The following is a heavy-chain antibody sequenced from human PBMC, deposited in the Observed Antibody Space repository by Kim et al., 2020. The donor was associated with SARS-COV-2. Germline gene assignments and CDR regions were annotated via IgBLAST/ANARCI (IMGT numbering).Heavy chain of an antibody. D-gene: IGHD3-22*01. CDR2: FDPEDGET. Sequence: ASVKVSCKVSGYTLTELSMHWVRQAPGKGLEWMGGFDPEDGETIYAQKFQGRVTMTEDTSTDTAYMELSSLRSEDTAVYYCATATYYFESSGYRYGMDVWVQGTTVTVSS. V-gene: IGHV1-24*01. CDR3: ATATYYFESSGYRYGMDV. J-gene: IGHJ6*02. CDR1: GYTLTELS.